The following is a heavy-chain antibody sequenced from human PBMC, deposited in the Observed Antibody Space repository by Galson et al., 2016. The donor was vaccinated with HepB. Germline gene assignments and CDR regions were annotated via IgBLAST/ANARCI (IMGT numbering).Heavy chain of an antibody. CDR2: MWHDGNNK. CDR3: AKEYYTGNPHFDY. Sequence: SLRLSCAASGFSVNTYAMSWVRQAPGKGLEWVAGMWHDGNNKFYADSVQGRFTISRDISQNTVYLQMNSLRAEDTAVYFCAKEYYTGNPHFDYWGQGTLVTVSS. D-gene: IGHD3-10*01. CDR1: GFSVNTYA. J-gene: IGHJ4*02. V-gene: IGHV3-33*03.